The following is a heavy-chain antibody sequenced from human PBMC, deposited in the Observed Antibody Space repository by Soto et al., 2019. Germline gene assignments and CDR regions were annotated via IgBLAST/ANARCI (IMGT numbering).Heavy chain of an antibody. V-gene: IGHV5-51*01. D-gene: IGHD3-10*01. CDR3: ATTRFGGKYYNGMDV. CDR2: IYPGDSDT. J-gene: IGHJ6*02. CDR1: GYSFTSYW. Sequence: DSLKISCKGSGYSFTSYWIGWVRQMPGKGLEWMGIIYPGDSDTRYSPSFQGQVTISADKSISTAYLQWSSLKASDTAMYYCATTRFGGKYYNGMDVWGQGTTVTVSS.